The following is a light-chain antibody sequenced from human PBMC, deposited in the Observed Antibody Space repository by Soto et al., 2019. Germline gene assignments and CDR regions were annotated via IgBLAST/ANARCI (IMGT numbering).Light chain of an antibody. Sequence: DIVMTQSPDSLAVSLGERATINCKSSQSVLYSSNNKNYLAWYQQKPGQPPKLLIYWASTRESGVPDRFSGSGSGTEFTLTISSLQAEDVAVYYCQHYYSTPRTFGQGTTVEIK. CDR3: QHYYSTPRT. CDR1: QSVLYSSNNKNY. J-gene: IGKJ1*01. CDR2: WAS. V-gene: IGKV4-1*01.